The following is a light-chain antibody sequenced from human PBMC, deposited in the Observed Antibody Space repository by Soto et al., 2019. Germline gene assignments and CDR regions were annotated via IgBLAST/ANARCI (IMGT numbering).Light chain of an antibody. V-gene: IGLV3-1*01. CDR1: KLGDKY. CDR3: QAWDSSTVV. CDR2: QDS. Sequence: SSELTQPPSVSVSPGQTASITCSGDKLGDKYACWCQQKPGQSPVLVIYQDSKRPSGIPERFSGSNSGNTATLTISGTQAMDEADYYCQAWDSSTVVFGGGTKVTVL. J-gene: IGLJ2*01.